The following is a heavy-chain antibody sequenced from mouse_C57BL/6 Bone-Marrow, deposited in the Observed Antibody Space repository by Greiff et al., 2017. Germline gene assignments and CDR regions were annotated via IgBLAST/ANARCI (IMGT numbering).Heavy chain of an antibody. Sequence: QVQLKQSGAELARPGASVKLSCKASGYTFTSYGISWVKQRTGQGLEWIGEIYPRSGNTYYNEKFKGKATLTADKSSSTAYMELRSLTSEDSAVYFCARSRDGYYVPFAYGGQGTLVTVSA. D-gene: IGHD2-3*01. CDR1: GYTFTSYG. V-gene: IGHV1-81*01. CDR3: ARSRDGYYVPFAY. CDR2: IYPRSGNT. J-gene: IGHJ3*01.